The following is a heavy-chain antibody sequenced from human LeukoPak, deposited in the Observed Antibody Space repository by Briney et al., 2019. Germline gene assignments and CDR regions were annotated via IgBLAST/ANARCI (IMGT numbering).Heavy chain of an antibody. CDR3: ARVVVVPAAISTIYYMDV. J-gene: IGHJ6*03. V-gene: IGHV4-39*07. D-gene: IGHD2-2*02. CDR1: GGSISLSYYY. CDR2: VYYSGTT. Sequence: SATLSLTCSVSGGSISLSYYYWGWIRQPPGKALEWIGSVYYSGTTSYNPSLKSRVTISVDMSKNHFSLRLSSVTAADTAVYYCARVVVVPAAISTIYYMDVWGKGTTVTISS.